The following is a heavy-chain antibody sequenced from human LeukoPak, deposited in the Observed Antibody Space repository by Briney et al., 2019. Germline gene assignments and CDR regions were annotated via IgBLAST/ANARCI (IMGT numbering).Heavy chain of an antibody. J-gene: IGHJ6*02. CDR2: ISYDGRSK. D-gene: IGHD4-11*01. V-gene: IGHV3-30*18. Sequence: GGSLRLSCAASGFTFSSSGMHWVRQAPGKGLEWVAVISYDGRSKYYGDSVKGRFTISRDNSKDTLYLQMNSLRAEDSAVYYCAKDLGYYSSYYYGMDAWGQGTTVTVSS. CDR3: AKDLGYYSSYYYGMDA. CDR1: GFTFSSSG.